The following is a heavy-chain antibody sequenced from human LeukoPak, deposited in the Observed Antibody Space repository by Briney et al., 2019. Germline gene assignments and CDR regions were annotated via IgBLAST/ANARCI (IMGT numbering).Heavy chain of an antibody. Sequence: PSETLSLTCTVSGVSISSSAYYWGWIRQPPGKGLGWIGSIYYNGTTYHNASLKSRVTISIDTSKNQFSLSLSSVIAADTAVYYCASSGTWAFDYWGQGILVTVSS. J-gene: IGHJ4*02. CDR2: IYYNGTT. CDR1: GVSISSSAYY. V-gene: IGHV4-39*07. D-gene: IGHD1-26*01. CDR3: ASSGTWAFDY.